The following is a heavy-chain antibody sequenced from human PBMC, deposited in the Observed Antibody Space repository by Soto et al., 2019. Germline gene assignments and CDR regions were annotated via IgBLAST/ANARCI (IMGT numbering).Heavy chain of an antibody. CDR1: GFTFSSFG. Sequence: QVQLVESGGGVVQPGGSLRLSCAASGFTFSSFGMHWVRQAPGKALEWMAVISSDGSDKYYADSVKGRFTISRDNSKNMLYLQMNRRRAEDTAGYYCAKERLYIGSYWGQGILVTVSS. CDR3: AKERLYIGSY. J-gene: IGHJ4*02. V-gene: IGHV3-30*18. CDR2: ISSDGSDK. D-gene: IGHD1-26*01.